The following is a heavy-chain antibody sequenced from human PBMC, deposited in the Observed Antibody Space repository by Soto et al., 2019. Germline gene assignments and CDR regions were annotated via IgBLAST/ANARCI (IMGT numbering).Heavy chain of an antibody. CDR3: TRGPRPISTGTGAY. Sequence: GGSLRLSCAASGFIFKMYWTHWVRQSPGKGLVWISRIYNDGTYSDYADSVRGRFTISRDNVNDTLYLQMNNLRAEDSGLYYCTRGPRPISTGTGAYWGQGTQVTVS. J-gene: IGHJ4*02. CDR2: IYNDGTYS. D-gene: IGHD3-10*01. CDR1: GFIFKMYW. V-gene: IGHV3-74*01.